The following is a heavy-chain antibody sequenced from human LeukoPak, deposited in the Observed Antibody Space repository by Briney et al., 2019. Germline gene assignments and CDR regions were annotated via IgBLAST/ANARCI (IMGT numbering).Heavy chain of an antibody. Sequence: GASVKVSCKASGYTFTSYGISWVRQAPGQGLERMGWISAYNGNTNYAQKLQGRVTMTTDTSTSTAYMELRSLRSDDTAVYYCARDGLLWFGEASSGWFDPWGQGTLVTVSS. CDR1: GYTFTSYG. V-gene: IGHV1-18*01. CDR2: ISAYNGNT. J-gene: IGHJ5*02. CDR3: ARDGLLWFGEASSGWFDP. D-gene: IGHD3-10*01.